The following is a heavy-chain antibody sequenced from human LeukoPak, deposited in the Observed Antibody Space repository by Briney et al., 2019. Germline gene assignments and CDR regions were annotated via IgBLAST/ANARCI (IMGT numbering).Heavy chain of an antibody. D-gene: IGHD3-22*01. CDR3: ARDYYDSSGPLDY. J-gene: IGHJ4*02. V-gene: IGHV3-74*01. CDR2: INSDGINT. Sequence: GGSLRLSCAASGFTFSNYWMHWVRQAPGKGLVWVSRINSDGINTSYADSVKGRFTISRDNAKNTLNLQMNSLRAEDTAVYYCARDYYDSSGPLDYWGQGTLVTVSS. CDR1: GFTFSNYW.